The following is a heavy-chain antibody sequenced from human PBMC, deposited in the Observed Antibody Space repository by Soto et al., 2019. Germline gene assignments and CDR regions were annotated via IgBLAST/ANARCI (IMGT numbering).Heavy chain of an antibody. CDR1: GASISDNPYY. CDR3: VRQGYCSCGSCYRWFDP. CDR2: ITHSGNT. D-gene: IGHD2-15*01. Sequence: SETLSLTCTVSGASISDNPYYWAWIRQPPGMGLEWIASITHSGNTYSTPSLKSRITISVDTSRNEVSLKLTSVTAADTAVYYCVRQGYCSCGSCYRWFDPWGQGTLVTVSS. J-gene: IGHJ5*02. V-gene: IGHV4-39*01.